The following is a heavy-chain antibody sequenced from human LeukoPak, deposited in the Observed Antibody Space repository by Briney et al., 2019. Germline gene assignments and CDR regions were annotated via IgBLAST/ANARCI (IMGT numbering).Heavy chain of an antibody. CDR3: ARGYDHVWGTAHYMDV. Sequence: SETLSLTCTVSGGSISSYYWSWIRQPPGKGLEWIGSIYHSGSTYYNPSLKSRVTISVDTSKNQFSLKLSSVTAADTAVYYCARGYDHVWGTAHYMDVWGKGATVTVSS. CDR1: GGSISSYY. D-gene: IGHD3-16*01. J-gene: IGHJ6*03. V-gene: IGHV4-38-2*02. CDR2: IYHSGST.